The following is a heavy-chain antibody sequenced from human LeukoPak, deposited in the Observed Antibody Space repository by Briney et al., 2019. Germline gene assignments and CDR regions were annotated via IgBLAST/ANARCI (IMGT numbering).Heavy chain of an antibody. CDR2: IYYRGST. CDR1: GGSISSDY. CDR3: ARLSGYSSGHYYSDY. V-gene: IGHV4-59*01. J-gene: IGHJ4*02. Sequence: PSETLSLTCTVSGGSISSDYWSWIRQPPGKGLEWIGYIYYRGSTNYNPSLKSRVTISVDTSKNQFSLKLRSVTAADTAVYYRARLSGYSSGHYYSDYWGQGTLVTVSS. D-gene: IGHD3-22*01.